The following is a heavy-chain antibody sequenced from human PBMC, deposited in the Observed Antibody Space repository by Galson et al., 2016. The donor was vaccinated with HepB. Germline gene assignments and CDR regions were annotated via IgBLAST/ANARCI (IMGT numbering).Heavy chain of an antibody. J-gene: IGHJ4*02. Sequence: LSLTCTVSSVSISSGGAYWTWIRQHPGKGLEWIGYICFRGSTYYNPSLKSRVTMSVDTSQNQFSLKVDSVTAADTAVYYCARNPMTGAGYYFDSWGQGTLVAVSS. V-gene: IGHV4-31*03. CDR2: ICFRGST. CDR3: ARNPMTGAGYYFDS. D-gene: IGHD3-9*01. CDR1: SVSISSGGAY.